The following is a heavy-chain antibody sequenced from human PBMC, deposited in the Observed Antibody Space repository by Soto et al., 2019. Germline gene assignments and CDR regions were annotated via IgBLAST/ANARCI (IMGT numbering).Heavy chain of an antibody. CDR1: GGSISSGGYY. J-gene: IGHJ4*02. CDR2: IYYSGST. CDR3: ARNSGYDSVDY. Sequence: SETLSLTCTVSGGSISSGGYYWSWIRQHPGKGLEWIGYIYYSGSTYYNPSLKSRVTISVDTSKNQFSLKLSSVTAADTAVYYCARNSGYDSVDYWGQGTLVTVSS. V-gene: IGHV4-31*03. D-gene: IGHD5-12*01.